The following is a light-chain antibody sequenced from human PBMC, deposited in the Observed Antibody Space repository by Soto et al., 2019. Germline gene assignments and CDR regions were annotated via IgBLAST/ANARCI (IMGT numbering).Light chain of an antibody. CDR3: SSYIRSSTLCV. CDR2: DVS. J-gene: IGLJ1*01. CDR1: SSDVGAYKY. Sequence: QSALTQPASVSGSPGQSITISCTGSSSDVGAYKYVSWYQQYPGKAPKLMIYDVSDRPSGVSNRFSGSKTGNTASLTISGLQAEDEADYYCSSYIRSSTLCVFGTGTKVTVL. V-gene: IGLV2-14*01.